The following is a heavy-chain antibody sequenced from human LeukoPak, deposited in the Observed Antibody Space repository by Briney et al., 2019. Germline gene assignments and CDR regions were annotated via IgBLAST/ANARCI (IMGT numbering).Heavy chain of an antibody. CDR1: GFTFSSYW. CDR2: IRPDGDGD. Sequence: GGCLRLSCAASGFTFSSYWMSWVRQAPGKGLEWVASIRPDGDGDHFMDSGKGRVTISRHNAGRPLFLQINSLTADDTAVYYCARLMGGVTTYDSWGQGTLVTVSS. D-gene: IGHD4-11*01. J-gene: IGHJ4*02. V-gene: IGHV3-7*01. CDR3: ARLMGGVTTYDS.